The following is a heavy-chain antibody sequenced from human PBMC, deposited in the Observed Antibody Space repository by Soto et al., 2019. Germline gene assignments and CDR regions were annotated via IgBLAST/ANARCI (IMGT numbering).Heavy chain of an antibody. V-gene: IGHV3-33*01. CDR1: GFTFSSYG. CDR3: ARYVGARGYYYYGMDV. CDR2: IWYDGSNK. Sequence: GSLRLSCAASGFTFSSYGMHWVRQAPGKGLEWVAVIWYDGSNKYYADSVKGRFTISRDNSKNTLYLQMNSLRAEDTAVYYCARYVGARGYYYYGMDVWGQGTTGTVSA. D-gene: IGHD1-26*01. J-gene: IGHJ6*01.